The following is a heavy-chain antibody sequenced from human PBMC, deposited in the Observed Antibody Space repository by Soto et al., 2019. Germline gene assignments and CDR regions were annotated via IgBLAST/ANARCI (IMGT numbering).Heavy chain of an antibody. J-gene: IGHJ5*02. CDR2: IKQDGSGE. V-gene: IGHV3-7*01. CDR3: ARSSTGRTEAPP. Sequence: GGSLRLSCAASGFTFSSYWMSWVRQAPGKGLEWVANIKQDGSGEYYVDSVKGRFTISRDNARNSLYLQMNSLRAEDTAVYYCARSSTGRTEAPPWGQGTLVTVSS. CDR1: GFTFSSYW. D-gene: IGHD2-2*01.